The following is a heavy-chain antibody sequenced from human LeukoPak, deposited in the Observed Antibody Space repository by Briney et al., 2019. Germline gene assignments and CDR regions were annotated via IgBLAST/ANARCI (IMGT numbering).Heavy chain of an antibody. CDR1: EFTFSGSA. CDR2: IRSKANSYAT. D-gene: IGHD6-19*01. Sequence: PGGSLRLSCAASEFTFSGSAMHWVRQASGKGLEWVGRIRSKANSYATAYAASVKGRFTISRDDSKNTAYLQMNSLKTEDTAVYYCTRPYSSGPVSGYYWGQGTLVTVSS. V-gene: IGHV3-73*01. CDR3: TRPYSSGPVSGYY. J-gene: IGHJ4*02.